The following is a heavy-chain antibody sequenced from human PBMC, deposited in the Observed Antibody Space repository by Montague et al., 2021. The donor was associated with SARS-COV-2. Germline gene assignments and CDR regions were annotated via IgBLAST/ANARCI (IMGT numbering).Heavy chain of an antibody. CDR1: GGWYCGAD. CDR3: ARRGSSVWGVTVSAELDY. V-gene: IGHV4-34*01. J-gene: IGHJ4*02. D-gene: IGHD3-10*01. CDR2: ISQSGRT. Sequence: SETLSLTCASLGGWYCGADWRWIRQNPNQDLEWYGEISQSGRTNSNPSLKSRVIISVDTSKNQFSLKLSSVTAADTAVYYCARRGSSVWGVTVSAELDYWGQGILVIVSS.